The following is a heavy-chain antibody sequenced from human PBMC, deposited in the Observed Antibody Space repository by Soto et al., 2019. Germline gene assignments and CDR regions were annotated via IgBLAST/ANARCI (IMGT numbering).Heavy chain of an antibody. Sequence: QVQLVQSGAEVKKPGSSVKVSCKASGGTFSSYAISWVRQAPGQGLEWMGGIIPIFGTANYAQKFQGRVTITADESTSTAYMELSSLRSEDTAVYYCTRDVRIEYSSSYGMDVWGQGTTVTVSS. CDR2: IIPIFGTA. D-gene: IGHD6-6*01. CDR3: TRDVRIEYSSSYGMDV. CDR1: GGTFSSYA. J-gene: IGHJ6*02. V-gene: IGHV1-69*01.